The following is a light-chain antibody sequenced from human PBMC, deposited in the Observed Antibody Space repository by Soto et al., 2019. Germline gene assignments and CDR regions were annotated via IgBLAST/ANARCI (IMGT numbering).Light chain of an antibody. J-gene: IGLJ1*01. CDR2: EVS. V-gene: IGLV2-8*01. CDR3: SSYAGSYTFV. CDR1: SSDVGGYNY. Sequence: QSVLTQPPSASGSPGQSVTISCTGTSSDVGGYNYVSWYQQHPGKAPKLMIYEVSKRPSGVPDRFSGSNSGNTASLTVSGLQAEDEADYYCSSYAGSYTFVFGIGTKVTVL.